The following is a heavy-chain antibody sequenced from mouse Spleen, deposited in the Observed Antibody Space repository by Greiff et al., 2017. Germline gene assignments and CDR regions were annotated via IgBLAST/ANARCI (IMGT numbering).Heavy chain of an antibody. CDR1: GFTFSSYA. CDR3: ARGGYDEEWYFDV. D-gene: IGHD2-14*01. Sequence: EVQGVESGGGLVKPGGSLKLSCAASGFTFSSYAMSWVRQTPEKRLEWVATISSGGSYTYYPDSVKGRFTISRDNAKNTLYLQMSSLRSEDTAMYYCARGGYDEEWYFDVWGAGTTVTVSS. J-gene: IGHJ1*01. V-gene: IGHV5-9-3*01. CDR2: ISSGGSYT.